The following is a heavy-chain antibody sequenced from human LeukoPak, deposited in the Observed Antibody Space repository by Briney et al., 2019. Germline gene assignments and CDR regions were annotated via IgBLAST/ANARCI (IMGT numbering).Heavy chain of an antibody. CDR1: GFTFSSYS. D-gene: IGHD3-3*01. J-gene: IGHJ5*02. CDR2: ISSSSSTI. CDR3: ARDRVTIFGVVSNWFDP. V-gene: IGHV3-48*01. Sequence: PGGSLRLSCAASGFTFSSYSMNWVRQAPGKGLEWVSYISSSSSTIYYADSVKGRFTISRYNAKNSLYLQMNSLRAEDTAVYYCARDRVTIFGVVSNWFDPWGQGTLVTVSS.